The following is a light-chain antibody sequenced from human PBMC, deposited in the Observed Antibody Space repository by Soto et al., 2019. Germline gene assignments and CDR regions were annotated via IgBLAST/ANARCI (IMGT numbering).Light chain of an antibody. Sequence: DIQMTQSPSTLSGSVGDRVTITCRASQSISSWLAWYQQKPGKAPKLLIYKASSLESGVPSRFSGSGSGTEFTLTISSTQPDDFATYYCQDYNSWTFGQGTQVDIK. V-gene: IGKV1-5*03. CDR3: QDYNSWT. CDR1: QSISSW. J-gene: IGKJ1*01. CDR2: KAS.